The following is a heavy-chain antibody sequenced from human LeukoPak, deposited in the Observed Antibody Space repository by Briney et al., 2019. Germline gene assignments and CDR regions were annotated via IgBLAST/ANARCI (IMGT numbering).Heavy chain of an antibody. V-gene: IGHV1-58*02. D-gene: IGHD4-11*01. J-gene: IGHJ6*02. Sequence: SVKVSCKASGFTFTSSAMQWVRQARGQRLEWIGWIVVGSGNTNYAQKFQERVTITRDMSTSTAYMELSSLRSEDTAVYYCAAVGPGNYVFYYGMDVWGQGTTVTVSS. CDR2: IVVGSGNT. CDR1: GFTFTSSA. CDR3: AAVGPGNYVFYYGMDV.